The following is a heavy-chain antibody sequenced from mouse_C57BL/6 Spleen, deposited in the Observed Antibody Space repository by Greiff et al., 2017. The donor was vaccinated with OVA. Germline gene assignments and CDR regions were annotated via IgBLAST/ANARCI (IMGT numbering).Heavy chain of an antibody. CDR3: ARNRGSSGFYYYAMDY. J-gene: IGHJ4*01. D-gene: IGHD3-2*02. V-gene: IGHV2-9-1*01. Sequence: QVQLQQSGPGLVAPSQSLSITCTVSGFSLTSYAISWVRQPPGKGLEWLGVIWTGGGTNYNSALKSRLSISKDNSKSQVFLKMNSLQTDDTARYYCARNRGSSGFYYYAMDYWGQGTSVTVSS. CDR2: IWTGGGT. CDR1: GFSLTSYA.